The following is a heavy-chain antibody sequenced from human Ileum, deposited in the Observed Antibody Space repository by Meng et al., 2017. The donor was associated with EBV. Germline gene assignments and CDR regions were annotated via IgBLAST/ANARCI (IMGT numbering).Heavy chain of an antibody. Sequence: QVQLVQSGAEVKKPGASVEVSCKASGYTFTNYDISWVRQATGQGLEWMGWMNPKTGTAHYAQKFQGRVSMTRDTSITTAYMELSSLTSEDTAVYYCVRTLERGDYWGQGTLVTVSS. V-gene: IGHV1-8*01. CDR3: VRTLERGDY. CDR1: GYTFTNYD. CDR2: MNPKTGTA. J-gene: IGHJ4*02. D-gene: IGHD5-24*01.